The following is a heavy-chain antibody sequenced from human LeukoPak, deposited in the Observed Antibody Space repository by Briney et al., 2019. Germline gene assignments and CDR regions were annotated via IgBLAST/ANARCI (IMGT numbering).Heavy chain of an antibody. J-gene: IGHJ5*02. D-gene: IGHD3-10*01. CDR2: MNPNSGNT. CDR3: ARVYSSYYYGSGSYDWFDP. Sequence: ASVKVSCKASGYTFTSYDIKWVRQATGQGLEWMGWMNPNSGNTGYAQKFQGRVTMTRNTSISTAYMELSSLRSEDMAVYYCARVYSSYYYGSGSYDWFDPWGQGTLVTVSS. CDR1: GYTFTSYD. V-gene: IGHV1-8*01.